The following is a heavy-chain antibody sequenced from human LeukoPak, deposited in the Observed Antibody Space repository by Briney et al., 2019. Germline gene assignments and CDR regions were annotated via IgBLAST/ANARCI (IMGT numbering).Heavy chain of an antibody. CDR2: ISSNGRTT. J-gene: IGHJ4*02. Sequence: GGSLRLSCAASGFTFRSFEMHWVRQAPGKGLEWVSYISSNGRTTFYADSVKGRFTISRDNAKNSLYLQMNSLRAEDTAVYYCARGYRAGYNYDYWGQGTLVTVSS. D-gene: IGHD5-24*01. CDR1: GFTFRSFE. V-gene: IGHV3-48*03. CDR3: ARGYRAGYNYDY.